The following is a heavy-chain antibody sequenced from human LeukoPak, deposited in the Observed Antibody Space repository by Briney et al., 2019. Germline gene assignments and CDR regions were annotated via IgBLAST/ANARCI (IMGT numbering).Heavy chain of an antibody. CDR3: ARDLVCTMNCKDS. CDR1: GGTLSSYT. D-gene: IGHD2-2*01. V-gene: IGHV1-69*13. CDR2: IIPVFGTA. Sequence: SVKVSCKASGGTLSSYTVSWVRQAPGQGLEWMGGIIPVFGTASYAPRFQGRVTITADESTSTAYMELSSLTSEDTAVYFCARDLVCTMNCKDSWGQGTLVTVS. J-gene: IGHJ4*02.